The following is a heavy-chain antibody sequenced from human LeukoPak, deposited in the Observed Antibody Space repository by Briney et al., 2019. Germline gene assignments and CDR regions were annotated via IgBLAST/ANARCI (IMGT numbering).Heavy chain of an antibody. J-gene: IGHJ4*02. CDR1: GYTFTGYY. Sequence: ASVKVSCKASGYTFTGYYMHWVRQAPGQGLEWMGWINPNSGGTNYAQKFQGRVTMTRDTSISTAYMELSGLRSDDTAVYYCARVSDGPYYFDYWGQGTLVTVSS. V-gene: IGHV1-2*02. CDR2: INPNSGGT. CDR3: ARVSDGPYYFDY.